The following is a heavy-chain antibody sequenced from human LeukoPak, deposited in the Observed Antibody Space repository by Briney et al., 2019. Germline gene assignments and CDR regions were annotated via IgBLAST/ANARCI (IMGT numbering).Heavy chain of an antibody. D-gene: IGHD3-22*01. CDR1: GGPMNNYY. CDR2: IYHTGSA. Sequence: SETLSLPCSVSGGPMNNYYWSWIRQSPGKGLECVSYIYHTGSATYKPSLKSRVTLSLGTSKNQFSLRLNSVTAAGTAVYYCARGRGDSKGTSFDFWGQGTLVTVSS. J-gene: IGHJ4*02. CDR3: ARGRGDSKGTSFDF. V-gene: IGHV4-59*01.